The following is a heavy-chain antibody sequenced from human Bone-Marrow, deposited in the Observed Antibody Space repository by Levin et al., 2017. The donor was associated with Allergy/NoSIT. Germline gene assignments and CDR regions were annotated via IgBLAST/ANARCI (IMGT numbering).Heavy chain of an antibody. CDR2: ISSSSSYI. D-gene: IGHD7-27*01. V-gene: IGHV3-21*01. CDR1: GFTFSSYS. J-gene: IGHJ6*03. CDR3: ARGRNWEVSNRGYYMDV. Sequence: GGSLRLSCAASGFTFSSYSMNWVRQAPGKGLEWVSSISSSSSYIYYADSVKGRFTISRDNAKNSLYLQMNSLRAEDTAVYYCARGRNWEVSNRGYYMDVWGKGTTVTVSS.